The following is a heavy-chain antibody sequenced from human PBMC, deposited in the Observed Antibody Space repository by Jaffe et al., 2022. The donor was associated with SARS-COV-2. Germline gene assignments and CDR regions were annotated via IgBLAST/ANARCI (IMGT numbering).Heavy chain of an antibody. CDR2: ISSSGTHT. CDR3: ARDRITIFTPGFDS. CDR1: GFTFTNYN. D-gene: IGHD3-9*01. Sequence: EVQLVESGGGLVKPGGSLRLSCAASGFTFTNYNMNWVRQAPGKGLEWVSSISSSGTHTYYADSVKGRFTISRDNAKNSLYLQMSSLRADDTAIYYCARDRITIFTPGFDSWGPGNLVTVSS. J-gene: IGHJ5*01. V-gene: IGHV3-21*01.